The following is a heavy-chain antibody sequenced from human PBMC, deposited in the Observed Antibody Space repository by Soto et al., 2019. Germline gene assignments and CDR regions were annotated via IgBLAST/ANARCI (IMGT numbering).Heavy chain of an antibody. V-gene: IGHV4-31*03. Sequence: QVQLQESGPGLVKPSQTLSLTCTVSGGSISSGGYYWNWIRQHPGKGLEWIGYIYYIGSTYYNPSRXSXLTISLDTSKNQFSLKLSSVTAADTAVYYCARSVFPWGQGTLVTVSS. J-gene: IGHJ5*02. CDR1: GGSISSGGYY. CDR3: ARSVFP. CDR2: IYYIGST.